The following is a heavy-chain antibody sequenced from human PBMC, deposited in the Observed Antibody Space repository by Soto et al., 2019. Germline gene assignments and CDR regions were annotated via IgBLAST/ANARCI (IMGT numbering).Heavy chain of an antibody. CDR1: GGSINTFY. CDR3: AREGSYSAYNFAHGIQLWSFDF. Sequence: SETLSLTCTVSGGSINTFYWSWVRQPAGKGLEWIGRIFSSGSTSFNPSLESRVAMSVDTSKNHFSLNLSSVTAADTAVYYCAREGSYSAYNFAHGIQLWSFDFWGQGALVTVSS. V-gene: IGHV4-4*07. CDR2: IFSSGST. J-gene: IGHJ4*02. D-gene: IGHD5-12*01.